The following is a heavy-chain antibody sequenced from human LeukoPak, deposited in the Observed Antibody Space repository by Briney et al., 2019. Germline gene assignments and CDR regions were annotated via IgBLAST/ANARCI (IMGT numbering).Heavy chain of an antibody. CDR2: MNPNSGNT. CDR3: ARVVRGMIVDSDAFDI. J-gene: IGHJ3*02. Sequence: ASVKVSCKASGYTFTSYGINWVRQATGQGLEWMGWMNPNSGNTGYAQKFQGRVTTTRNTSISTAYMELSSLRSEDTAVYYCARVVRGMIVDSDAFDIWGQGTMVTVSS. CDR1: GYTFTSYG. V-gene: IGHV1-8*02. D-gene: IGHD3-22*01.